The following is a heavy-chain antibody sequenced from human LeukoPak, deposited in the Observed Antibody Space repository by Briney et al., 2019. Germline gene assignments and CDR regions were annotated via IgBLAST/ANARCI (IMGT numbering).Heavy chain of an antibody. D-gene: IGHD3-16*01. CDR3: ARDNGGPDDY. CDR1: EFTFSKYW. J-gene: IGHJ4*02. CDR2: IKQDGSEK. V-gene: IGHV3-7*01. Sequence: PGGSLRPSCAASEFTFSKYWMSWVRQAPGKGLEWVANIKQDGSEKYYVDSVKGRFTISRDNAKNSLYLQMNSLRAEDTAVYYCARDNGGPDDYWGQGTLVTVSS.